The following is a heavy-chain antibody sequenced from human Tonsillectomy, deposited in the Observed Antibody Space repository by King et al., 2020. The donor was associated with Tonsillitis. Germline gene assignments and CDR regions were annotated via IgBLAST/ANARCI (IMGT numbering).Heavy chain of an antibody. V-gene: IGHV3-13*01. Sequence: VQLVECGGGLVQPGGSLRLSCAASGFTFSSYDMHWVRQTTGKGLEWVSGIGTAGDTYYPGSVKGRFTISRENAKNSLYLQMNRLRAGDTAVYYCARAHISVYHTWCMDVWGQETTFTVSS. CDR3: ARAHISVYHTWCMDV. J-gene: IGHJ6*02. CDR1: GFTFSSYD. D-gene: IGHD5/OR15-5a*01. CDR2: IGTAGDT.